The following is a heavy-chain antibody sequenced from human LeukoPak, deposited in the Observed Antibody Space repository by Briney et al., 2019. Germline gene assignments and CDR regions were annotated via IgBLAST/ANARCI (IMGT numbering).Heavy chain of an antibody. V-gene: IGHV3-30*18. CDR2: ITYDGSNK. J-gene: IGHJ4*02. CDR1: GFTFSSYG. D-gene: IGHD5-18*01. Sequence: GRSLRLSCAASGFTFSSYGMHWVRQAPGKGLEWVAAITYDGSNKYYADSVKGRFTISRDNSKNTLYLQMNSLRAEDTAVYYCAKAVGYSYGLYFDYWGQGTLVTVS. CDR3: AKAVGYSYGLYFDY.